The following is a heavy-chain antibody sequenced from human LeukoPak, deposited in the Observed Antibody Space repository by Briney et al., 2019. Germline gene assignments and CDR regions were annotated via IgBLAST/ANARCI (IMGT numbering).Heavy chain of an antibody. D-gene: IGHD6-19*01. CDR1: GYTFTNYG. V-gene: IGHV1-18*01. Sequence: GASVKVSCKASGYTFTNYGISWVRQAPGQGLEWMGWISAYNGNTNYAQKLQGRVTMTTDTSTSAAYMELGSLRSDDTAVYYCAREAGTASYYYYGMDVWGQGTTVTVSS. CDR2: ISAYNGNT. J-gene: IGHJ6*02. CDR3: AREAGTASYYYYGMDV.